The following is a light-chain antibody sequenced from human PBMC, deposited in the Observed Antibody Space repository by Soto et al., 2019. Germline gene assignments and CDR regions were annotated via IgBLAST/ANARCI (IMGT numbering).Light chain of an antibody. CDR3: QQRYSSAWT. J-gene: IGKJ1*01. CDR2: GAT. V-gene: IGKV1-39*01. Sequence: DIQMAQFPSSVSASVGDRVTITCRSSQTIRVYLNWYQHRPGKAPTVLIYGATKLQSGVSPRFSRSVSGTEYTLTINSLQPEDIATYYCQQRYSSAWTFGQGTRV. CDR1: QTIRVY.